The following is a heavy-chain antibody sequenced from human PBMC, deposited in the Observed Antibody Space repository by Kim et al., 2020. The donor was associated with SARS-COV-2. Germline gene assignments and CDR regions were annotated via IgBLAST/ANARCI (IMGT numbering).Heavy chain of an antibody. CDR2: IYPGDSDT. Sequence: GESLKISCKGSGYSFTSYWIGWVRQMPGKGLEWMGIIYPGDSDTRYSPSFQGQVTISADKSISTAYLQWSSLKASDTAMYYCARPIPGELSFVGFDYWGQGTLVTVSS. CDR1: GYSFTSYW. CDR3: ARPIPGELSFVGFDY. J-gene: IGHJ4*02. V-gene: IGHV5-51*01. D-gene: IGHD3-16*02.